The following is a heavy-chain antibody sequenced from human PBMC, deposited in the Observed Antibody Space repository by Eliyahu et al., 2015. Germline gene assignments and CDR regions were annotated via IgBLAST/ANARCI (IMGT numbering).Heavy chain of an antibody. CDR1: GCXFSDSA. CDR3: ARDHDYSGNYLED. CDR2: IWYDGSNQ. D-gene: IGHD4-23*01. V-gene: IGHV3-33*01. J-gene: IGHJ4*02. Sequence: QVQLVESGGGVVQPXRSLRLSCAASGCXFSDSAMHWVPQAPGKGLEWXAIIWYDGSNQYYADSVKGRFTISRDNSKNTVSLQMNSLRGEDTAIYYCARDHDYSGNYLEDWGQGTLVAVSS.